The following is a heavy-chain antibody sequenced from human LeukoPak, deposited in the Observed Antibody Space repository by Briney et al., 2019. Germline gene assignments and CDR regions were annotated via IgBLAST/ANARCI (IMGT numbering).Heavy chain of an antibody. CDR2: IYNSGST. D-gene: IGHD6-6*01. CDR3: AGAARRGEEVWY. V-gene: IGHV4-31*03. CDR1: GGSISSGGYY. Sequence: SETLSLTCTVSGGSISSGGYYWSWIRQHPGKGLEWIGYIYNSGSTYYNPSLKSRVTISVDTSKNQFSLKLSSVTAVDTAVYYCAGAARRGEEVWYWVQGTLVRVTS. J-gene: IGHJ4*02.